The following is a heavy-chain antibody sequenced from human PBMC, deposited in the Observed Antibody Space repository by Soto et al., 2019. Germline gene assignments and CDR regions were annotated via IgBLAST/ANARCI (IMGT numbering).Heavy chain of an antibody. V-gene: IGHV3-23*01. J-gene: IGHJ4*02. CDR2: INSGGTVA. D-gene: IGHD3-16*01. CDR3: AISTGGFGGLFVVPSDY. Sequence: EVQLLESGGGLVQPGGSLRLSCAASGFTYESYAMSWVRQAPGKGLEWVSGINSGGTVAHYADSAKGRFAISRDNSKNTLSLEMNSLRVDDTGLYYCAISTGGFGGLFVVPSDYWGQGTLVTVSS. CDR1: GFTYESYA.